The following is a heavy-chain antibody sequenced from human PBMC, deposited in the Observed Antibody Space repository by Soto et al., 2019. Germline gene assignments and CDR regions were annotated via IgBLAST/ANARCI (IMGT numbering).Heavy chain of an antibody. Sequence: QVQLQESGPGLVKPSQTLSLTCTVSGGSISSGGYYWSWIRQHPGKGLEWIGHIYYRGSPYYNPSLKSRVTISLDTSKTQFSLKLSSVTAADTAVYYCARGGYYFYYGMDVWGQGTTVTVSS. CDR3: ARGGYYFYYGMDV. V-gene: IGHV4-31*03. CDR1: GGSISSGGYY. CDR2: IYYRGSP. J-gene: IGHJ6*02.